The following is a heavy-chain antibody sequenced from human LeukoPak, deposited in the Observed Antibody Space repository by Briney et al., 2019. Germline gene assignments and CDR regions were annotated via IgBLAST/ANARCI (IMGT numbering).Heavy chain of an antibody. D-gene: IGHD6-13*01. CDR3: ASDSAAAGTDFYYYYYYMDV. V-gene: IGHV1-2*02. CDR1: GHTFTGYY. J-gene: IGHJ6*03. CDR2: INPNTGGT. Sequence: ASVKVSCKASGHTFTGYYMHWVRRAPGEGLEWMGWINPNTGGTNYAQKFQGRVTMTRDTSISTAYMELSRLRSDDTAVYYCASDSAAAGTDFYYYYYYMDVWGKGTTVTVSS.